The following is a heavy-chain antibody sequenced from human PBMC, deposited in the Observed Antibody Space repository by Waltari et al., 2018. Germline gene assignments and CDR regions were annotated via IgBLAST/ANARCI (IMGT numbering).Heavy chain of an antibody. Sequence: EVQLVESGGGLIQPGGSLRLSCAASGFTVSSNYMTGVRPAPGRGLEWVSVIYSGVSTYYADSVKGRFTISRDNSKNTLYLQMNSLRAEDTAVYYCARGGYCSGGSCPDYYYYGMDVWGQGTTVTVSS. D-gene: IGHD2-15*01. V-gene: IGHV3-53*01. CDR2: IYSGVST. CDR1: GFTVSSNY. J-gene: IGHJ6*02. CDR3: ARGGYCSGGSCPDYYYYGMDV.